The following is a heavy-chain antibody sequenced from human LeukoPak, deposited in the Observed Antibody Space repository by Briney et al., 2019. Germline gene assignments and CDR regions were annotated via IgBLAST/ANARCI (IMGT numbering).Heavy chain of an antibody. CDR3: AKNYGSGTYYNYFDS. Sequence: GGSLRLSCAASGCTFSSFAMSWVRRAPGKGLEWVSSISGSGGATYYADSVKGRFTISRDNSENTLYLQIYSLRAEDTAVFYCAKNYGSGTYYNYFDSWGQGTLVTVSS. J-gene: IGHJ4*02. CDR2: ISGSGGAT. CDR1: GCTFSSFA. D-gene: IGHD3-10*01. V-gene: IGHV3-23*01.